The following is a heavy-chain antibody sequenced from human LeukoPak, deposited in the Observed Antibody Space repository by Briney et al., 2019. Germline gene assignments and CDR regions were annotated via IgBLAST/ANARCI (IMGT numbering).Heavy chain of an antibody. V-gene: IGHV4-59*01. Sequence: SETLSLTCTVSGGSISSYYWSWIRQPPGKGLEWIGYIYYSGSTNYNPSLKSRVTISVDTSKNQFSLKLSSVTAADTAVYYCARTCYDILTGYPLLFDYWGQGTLVTVSS. D-gene: IGHD3-9*01. CDR1: GGSISSYY. CDR3: ARTCYDILTGYPLLFDY. CDR2: IYYSGST. J-gene: IGHJ4*02.